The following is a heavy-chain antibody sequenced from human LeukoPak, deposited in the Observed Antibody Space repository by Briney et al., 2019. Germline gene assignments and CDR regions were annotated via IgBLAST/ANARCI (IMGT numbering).Heavy chain of an antibody. CDR3: ARDDAATARASGMDV. CDR2: ISESSTYI. V-gene: IGHV3-21*01. Sequence: GGSLRLSCVASGFTFSSDSMNWVRQAPGKGLEWVSYISESSTYIYYAKSVKGRFTISRDNAKSSLYLQMNSLRGEDTAVYYCARDDAATARASGMDVWGKGTTATVSS. D-gene: IGHD6-6*01. CDR1: GFTFSSDS. J-gene: IGHJ6*04.